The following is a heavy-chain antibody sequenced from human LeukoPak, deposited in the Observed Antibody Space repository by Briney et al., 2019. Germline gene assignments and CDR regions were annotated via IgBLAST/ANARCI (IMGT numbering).Heavy chain of an antibody. CDR2: IKEDGSEK. J-gene: IGHJ4*02. V-gene: IGHV3-7*01. D-gene: IGHD2-15*01. Sequence: PGGSLRLSCAASGFTFSTHGTSWVRQAPGKGLEWVANIKEDGSEKYHVDSVKGRFTIYRDNAQDSLSLQMNSLRAEDTAIYYCARGRGSPDYWGRGTLVTVSS. CDR3: ARGRGSPDY. CDR1: GFTFSTHG.